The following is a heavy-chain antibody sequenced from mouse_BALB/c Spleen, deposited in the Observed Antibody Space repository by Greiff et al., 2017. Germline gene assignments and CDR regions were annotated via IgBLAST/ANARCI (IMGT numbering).Heavy chain of an antibody. CDR2: ISSGSSTI. CDR1: GFTFSSFG. V-gene: IGHV5-17*02. CDR3: ARGPPVVGDY. D-gene: IGHD1-1*01. J-gene: IGHJ2*01. Sequence: EVKLMESGGGLVQPGGSRKLSCAASGFTFSSFGMHWVRQAPEKGLEWVAYISSGSSTIYYADTVKGRFTISRDNPKNTLFLQMTSLRSEDTAMYYCARGPPVVGDYWGQGTTLTVSS.